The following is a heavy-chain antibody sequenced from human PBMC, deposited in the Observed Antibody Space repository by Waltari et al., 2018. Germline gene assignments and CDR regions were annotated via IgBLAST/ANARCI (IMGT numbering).Heavy chain of an antibody. J-gene: IGHJ6*02. CDR2: SGTGGDT. D-gene: IGHD6-13*01. CDR1: GFNFRGSD. Sequence: VQLVESGGGLIKPGGSLRLSCAAAGFNFRGSDMHWVRQSTGRRLEWVSGSGTGGDTYYLNSVSGRFTVTREKARDSLYLEMNRLRVEDTAVYYGVRGIAVAGVGNFYGLDIWGQGTTVTVSS. V-gene: IGHV3-13*01. CDR3: VRGIAVAGVGNFYGLDI.